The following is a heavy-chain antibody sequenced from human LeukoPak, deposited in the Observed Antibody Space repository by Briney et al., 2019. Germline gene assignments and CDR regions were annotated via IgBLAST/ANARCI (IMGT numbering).Heavy chain of an antibody. Sequence: GGSLRLSCAASGFTFSSHAMSWVRRAPGKGLEWVSGLIENGATTYYADSVKGRFTISRDNSRNTMYLQMNSLGVEDTAVYYCVKDYQVGNSPAFGDYWGQEPWSPSLQ. J-gene: IGHJ4*01. CDR3: VKDYQVGNSPAFGDY. CDR2: LIENGATT. CDR1: GFTFSSHA. D-gene: IGHD1-26*01. V-gene: IGHV3-23*01.